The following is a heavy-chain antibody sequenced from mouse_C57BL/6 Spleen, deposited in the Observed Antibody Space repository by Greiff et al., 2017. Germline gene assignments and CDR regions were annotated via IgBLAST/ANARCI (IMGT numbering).Heavy chain of an antibody. V-gene: IGHV7-3*01. CDR1: GFTFTDYY. Sequence: EVQVVESGGGLVQPGGSLSLSCAASGFTFTDYYMRWVRQPPGKALEWLGFIRNKANGYTTEYSASVTGRFTISRDNSQSILYLQMNALRAEDSSTYYGARDHGSSRYFDGWGTGTTVTVSS. CDR3: ARDHGSSRYFDG. CDR2: IRNKANGYTT. D-gene: IGHD1-1*01. J-gene: IGHJ1*03.